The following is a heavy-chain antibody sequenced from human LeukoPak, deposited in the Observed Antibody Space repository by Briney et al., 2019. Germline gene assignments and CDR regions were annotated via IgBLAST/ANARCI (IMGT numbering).Heavy chain of an antibody. V-gene: IGHV4-34*01. D-gene: IGHD1-26*01. CDR2: INHSGST. CDR3: ARVRVGATDYFDY. Sequence: SETLSLTCAVYGGSFSGYYWSWIRQPPGKGLEWIGEINHSGSTNYNPSLKSRVTISVDTSKNQFSLKLSSVTAAGTAVYYCARVRVGATDYFDYWGQGTLVTVSS. CDR1: GGSFSGYY. J-gene: IGHJ4*02.